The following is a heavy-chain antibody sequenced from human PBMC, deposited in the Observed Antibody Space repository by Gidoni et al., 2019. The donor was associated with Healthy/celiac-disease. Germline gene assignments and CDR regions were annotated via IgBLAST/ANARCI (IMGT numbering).Heavy chain of an antibody. J-gene: IGHJ6*02. Sequence: EVQLVESGGGLVQPGGSLRLSCAASGFTFSDHYMVWVRQAPGKGLEWVGRTRNKANSYTTEYAASVKGRFTISRDDSKNSLYLQMNSLKTEDTAVYYCARAMWVITFGGVIAGGMDVWGQGTTVTVSS. CDR3: ARAMWVITFGGVIAGGMDV. CDR2: TRNKANSYTT. D-gene: IGHD3-16*02. CDR1: GFTFSDHY. V-gene: IGHV3-72*01.